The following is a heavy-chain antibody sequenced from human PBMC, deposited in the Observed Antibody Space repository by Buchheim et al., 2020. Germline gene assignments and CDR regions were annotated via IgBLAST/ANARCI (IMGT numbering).Heavy chain of an antibody. V-gene: IGHV4-59*01. D-gene: IGHD3/OR15-3a*01. CDR3: ASSPSLDRLYYFDY. J-gene: IGHJ4*02. Sequence: QVQLQESGPGLVKPSETLSLTCTVSGGSISSYYWSWIRQPPGKGLEWIGYIYYSGSTNYTPSLKSRVTISVDTSKNQFSLKLSSVTAADTAVYYCASSPSLDRLYYFDYWGQGAL. CDR2: IYYSGST. CDR1: GGSISSYY.